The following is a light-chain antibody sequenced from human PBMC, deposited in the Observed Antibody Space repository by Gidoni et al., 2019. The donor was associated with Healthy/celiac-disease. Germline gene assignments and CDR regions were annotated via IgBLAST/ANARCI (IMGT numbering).Light chain of an antibody. CDR2: DTS. V-gene: IGLV7-46*01. J-gene: IGLJ1*01. Sequence: QAVVTQEPSLTVSPGGTVTLTCGSSTGAVTSVHYPYWFQQKPGQAPRTLIYDTSNKHSWTPARFSGSLLGGKAALTLSGAQPEDEAEYYCLLSYSGASYVFGTGTKVTVL. CDR1: TGAVTSVHY. CDR3: LLSYSGASYV.